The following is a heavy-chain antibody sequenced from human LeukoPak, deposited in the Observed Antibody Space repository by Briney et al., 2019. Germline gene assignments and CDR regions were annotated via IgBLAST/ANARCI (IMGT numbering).Heavy chain of an antibody. V-gene: IGHV3-7*01. Sequence: PGGSLRLSCAASGFTFTNFWMSWVRQAPGKELQWVANIKQDGSAKYYVDSVKGRFTISRDNAKNSLYLQMNSLRAEDTAVYYCARVEASGYDYGAFDYWGQGTLVTVSS. J-gene: IGHJ4*02. CDR3: ARVEASGYDYGAFDY. CDR2: IKQDGSAK. CDR1: GFTFTNFW. D-gene: IGHD5-12*01.